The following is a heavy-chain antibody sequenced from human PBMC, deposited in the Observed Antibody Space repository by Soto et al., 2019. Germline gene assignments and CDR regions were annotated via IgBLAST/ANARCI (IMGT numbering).Heavy chain of an antibody. J-gene: IGHJ6*02. CDR1: AFSLSTGGVG. D-gene: IGHD2-21*02. CDR3: IQSRCGGDCLQSYASYYFYGIDV. CDR2: IYWDDDK. V-gene: IGHV2-5*02. Sequence: QITLKESGPTLVKPTQTLTLTCTFSAFSLSTGGVGVGWIRQPPGKALEWLALIYWDDDKRYSPSLRSRLTITKATSKNQVVLTMTNMDPVDTATYSCIQSRCGGDCLQSYASYYFYGIDVWGQGTTVTVSS.